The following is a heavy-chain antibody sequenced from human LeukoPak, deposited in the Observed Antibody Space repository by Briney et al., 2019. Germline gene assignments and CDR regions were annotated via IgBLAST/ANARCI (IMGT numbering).Heavy chain of an antibody. CDR2: IYYSGST. V-gene: IGHV4-30-4*08. J-gene: IGHJ4*02. D-gene: IGHD6-19*01. CDR3: ARHRGGYSSGWYGPNYFDF. Sequence: SETLSLTCTVSGGSISSGGYYWSWIRQHPGKGLEWIGYIYYSGSTYYNPSLKSRVSMSVDTSQNQFSLKLRSVTATDTAVYFCARHRGGYSSGWYGPNYFDFWGQGTLVPVSS. CDR1: GGSISSGGYY.